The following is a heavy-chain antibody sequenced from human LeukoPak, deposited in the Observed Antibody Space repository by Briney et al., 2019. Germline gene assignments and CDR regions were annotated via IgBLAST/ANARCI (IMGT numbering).Heavy chain of an antibody. CDR3: ERACRNKNSGSYLDY. CDR2: IYYSGST. D-gene: IGHD1-26*01. V-gene: IGHV4-39*07. J-gene: IGHJ4*02. CDR1: GGSISSSSYY. Sequence: SETLSLTCTVSGGSISSSSYYWGWIRQPPGKGLEWIGSIYYSGSTYYNPSLKSRVTISVDTSKNQFSLKLSSVTAADTAVYYCERACRNKNSGSYLDYWGQGTLVTVSS.